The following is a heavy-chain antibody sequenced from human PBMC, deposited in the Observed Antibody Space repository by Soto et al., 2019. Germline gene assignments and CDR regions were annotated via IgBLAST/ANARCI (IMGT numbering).Heavy chain of an antibody. V-gene: IGHV2-5*02. CDR2: IYWDADK. J-gene: IGHJ6*02. D-gene: IGHD5-12*01. Sequence: QITLKESGPTLVKPTQTLTLTCTFSGFSLSTSGVGVGWIRQPPGKALEWLALIYWDADKRYSPSLKSRLTSTTDTSKNQVVLTMTNMDPVATATYYCEHSLGDGYTLYYGMDVWGQGTTVTVSS. CDR1: GFSLSTSGVG. CDR3: EHSLGDGYTLYYGMDV.